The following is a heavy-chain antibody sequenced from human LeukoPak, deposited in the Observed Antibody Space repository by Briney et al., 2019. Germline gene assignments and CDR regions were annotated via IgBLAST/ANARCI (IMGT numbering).Heavy chain of an antibody. CDR2: ISYDESNK. V-gene: IGHV3-30*18. D-gene: IGHD6-19*01. CDR1: GVAFSSHG. J-gene: IGHJ4*02. CDR3: AKGGRKAVAPDCDY. Sequence: GSCLRLACAASGVAFSSHGTHSVRQAPGNGRGWVAVISYDESNKYYADSVKGRFTISRDNTKNTLYLQMNSLKPEDTAVYYCAKGGRKAVAPDCDYGGQGTLVTVSS.